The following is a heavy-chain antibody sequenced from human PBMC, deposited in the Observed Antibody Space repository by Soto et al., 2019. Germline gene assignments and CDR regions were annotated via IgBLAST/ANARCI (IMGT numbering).Heavy chain of an antibody. CDR2: IYPGHSDT. Sequence: GESLKIYCSGSGYSFTIYWIGWVRQRPGKGLEWMGIIYPGHSDTRYSPSFQGQVTISADKSISTAYLQWSSLKASDTAMYYCARQKAPYYYDSSGYYYVWGQGTMVTVS. J-gene: IGHJ3*01. D-gene: IGHD3-22*01. V-gene: IGHV5-51*01. CDR1: GYSFTIYW. CDR3: ARQKAPYYYDSSGYYYV.